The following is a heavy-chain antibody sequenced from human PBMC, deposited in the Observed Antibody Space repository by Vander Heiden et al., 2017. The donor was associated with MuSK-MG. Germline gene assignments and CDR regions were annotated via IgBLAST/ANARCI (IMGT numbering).Heavy chain of an antibody. J-gene: IGHJ3*02. CDR3: ARHITMIVVPNDAFDI. CDR2: IYYSGST. V-gene: IGHV4-31*03. CDR1: GGSISSGGYY. Sequence: VQLQESGPGLVKPSQPLSPTCTVSGGSISSGGYYWSWIRQHPGKCLEWIGYIYYSGSTYYNPSLKSRVTISVDTSKNQFSLKLSSVTAADTAVYYCARHITMIVVPNDAFDIWGEGTMVTVSS. D-gene: IGHD3-22*01.